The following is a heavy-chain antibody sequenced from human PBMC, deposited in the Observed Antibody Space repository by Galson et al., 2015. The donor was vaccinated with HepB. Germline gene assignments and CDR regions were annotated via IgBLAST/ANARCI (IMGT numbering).Heavy chain of an antibody. J-gene: IGHJ4*02. CDR2: IRSKATNYAA. CDR3: VRSGDFSGYSSR. CDR1: GFTFSGSA. Sequence: SLRLSCAASGFTFSGSAIHWVRQASGTGPEWIGHIRSKATNYAALYVPSVNGRFTISRDDSRNMAYLHMRSLKTDDTAVYYCVRSGDFSGYSSRWGQGTLGTVSS. V-gene: IGHV3-73*01. D-gene: IGHD5-12*01.